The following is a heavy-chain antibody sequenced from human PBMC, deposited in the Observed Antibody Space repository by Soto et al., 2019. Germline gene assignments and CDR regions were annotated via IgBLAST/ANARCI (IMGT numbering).Heavy chain of an antibody. CDR2: IYYSGST. CDR3: ARGGRDFWGGYYQLAVAGTANYYYGMDV. D-gene: IGHD3-3*01. Sequence: PSETLSLTCTVSGGSVSSGSYYWSWIRQPPGKGLEWIGYIYYSGSTNYNPSLKSRVTISVDTSKNQFSLKLSSVTAADTAVYYCARGGRDFWGGYYQLAVAGTANYYYGMDVWGQGTTVTVSS. CDR1: GGSVSSGSYY. J-gene: IGHJ6*02. V-gene: IGHV4-61*01.